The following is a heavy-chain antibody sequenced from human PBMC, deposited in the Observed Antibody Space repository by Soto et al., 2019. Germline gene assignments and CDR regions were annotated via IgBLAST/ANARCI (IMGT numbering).Heavy chain of an antibody. J-gene: IGHJ6*03. CDR1: GFTFSSYW. Sequence: GGSLRLSCAASGFTFSSYWMSWVRQAPGKGLEWVANIKQDGSEKYYVDSVKGRFTISRDNAKNSLYLQMNSLRAEDTAVYYCARVLRRVVIAELAYYMDVWGKGTTVTVSS. V-gene: IGHV3-7*01. CDR2: IKQDGSEK. D-gene: IGHD2-21*01. CDR3: ARVLRRVVIAELAYYMDV.